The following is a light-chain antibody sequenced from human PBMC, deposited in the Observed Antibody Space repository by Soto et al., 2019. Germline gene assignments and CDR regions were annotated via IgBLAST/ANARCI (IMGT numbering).Light chain of an antibody. CDR1: QSVSSNY. Sequence: EIVLTQSPGTLSLSPGERATLSCRASQSVSSNYLAWYQKRPGQPPSLLIYGASNRANGVPDRFRGSGSGTDFTLTISRLEPEDFSVYSCHQYGNSPYTFGQGTKLEIK. CDR2: GAS. J-gene: IGKJ2*01. V-gene: IGKV3-20*01. CDR3: HQYGNSPYT.